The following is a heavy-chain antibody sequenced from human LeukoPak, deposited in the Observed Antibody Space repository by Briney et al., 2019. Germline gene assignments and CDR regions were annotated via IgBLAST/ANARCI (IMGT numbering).Heavy chain of an antibody. D-gene: IGHD6-19*01. CDR1: GFTFSSYW. CDR2: IKQDGSEK. CDR3: ARYRRVAGTQGYFDY. J-gene: IGHJ4*02. Sequence: GGSLRLSCAASGFTFSSYWMSWVRQAPGKGLEWVANIKQDGSEKYYVDSVKGRFTISRDNAKSSLYLQMNSLRAEDTAVYYCARYRRVAGTQGYFDYWGQGTLVTVSS. V-gene: IGHV3-7*01.